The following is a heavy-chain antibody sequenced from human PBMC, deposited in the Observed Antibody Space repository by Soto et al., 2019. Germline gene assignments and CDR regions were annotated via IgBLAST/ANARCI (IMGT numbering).Heavy chain of an antibody. J-gene: IGHJ2*01. CDR1: GFTFSSYA. Sequence: PGGSLRLSCAASGFTFSSYAMHWVRQAPGKGLEWVAVISYDGSNKYYADSVKGRFTISRDNSKNTLYLQMNSLRAEDTAVYYCARDYGDYTYFDLWGRGTLVTVSS. D-gene: IGHD4-17*01. V-gene: IGHV3-30-3*01. CDR2: ISYDGSNK. CDR3: ARDYGDYTYFDL.